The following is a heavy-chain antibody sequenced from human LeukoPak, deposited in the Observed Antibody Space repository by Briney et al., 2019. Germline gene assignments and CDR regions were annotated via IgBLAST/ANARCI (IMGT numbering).Heavy chain of an antibody. CDR3: ARGRLVLRGSYYNWFDP. D-gene: IGHD2-21*01. CDR2: IYYSGST. J-gene: IGHJ5*02. Sequence: PSETLSLTFTVSGGSISSISYYWGWIRQPPGKGLEWIGRIYYSGSTYDNPSLKSRVTISVDTSKNQFSLKLISVTAADTAVYYCARGRLVLRGSYYNWFDPWGQGTLVTVSS. CDR1: GGSISSISYY. V-gene: IGHV4-39*01.